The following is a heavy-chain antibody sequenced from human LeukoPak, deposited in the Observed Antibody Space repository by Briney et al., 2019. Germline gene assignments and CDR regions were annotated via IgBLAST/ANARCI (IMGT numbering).Heavy chain of an antibody. CDR1: GESISGFY. V-gene: IGHV4-59*12. CDR3: VSLRKRGGAFDN. Sequence: SETLSLTCTVSGESISGFYWTWIRQPPGKGLEWIGYIYYSGSTNYNPSLKSRVTILVDTSKNQFSLKLRSVTAADTAVYYCVSLRKRGGAFDNWGQGTMVTVSS. CDR2: IYYSGST. J-gene: IGHJ3*02.